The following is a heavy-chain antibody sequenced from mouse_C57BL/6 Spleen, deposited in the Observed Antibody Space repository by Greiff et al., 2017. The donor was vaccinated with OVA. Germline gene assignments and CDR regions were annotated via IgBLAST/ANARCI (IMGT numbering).Heavy chain of an antibody. D-gene: IGHD1-1*01. CDR2: IYPGDGDT. CDR1: GYAFSSSW. CDR3: ARDYYGDY. J-gene: IGHJ4*01. V-gene: IGHV1-82*01. Sequence: VQLQQSGPELVKPGASVKISCKASGYAFSSSWMNWVKQRPGKGLEWIGRIYPGDGDTNYNGKFKGKATLTADKSSSTAYMQLSSLTSEDSAVYFCARDYYGDYWGQGTSVTVSS.